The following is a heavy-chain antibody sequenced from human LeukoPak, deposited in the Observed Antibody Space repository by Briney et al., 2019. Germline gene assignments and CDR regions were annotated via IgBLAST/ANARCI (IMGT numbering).Heavy chain of an antibody. CDR2: LRPTDGYT. J-gene: IGHJ2*01. V-gene: IGHV4-4*07. CDR3: ARDGASNYGDYWYFDL. CDR1: DGSITSYF. Sequence: PSETLSLTCTVSDGSITSYFLTWVRQSAGKGLEFIGRLRPTDGYTNYNPSLRSRVSVSLDTSKKQLSLELTSVTAADTAVYYCARDGASNYGDYWYFDLWGRGTLVTVSS. D-gene: IGHD4-17*01.